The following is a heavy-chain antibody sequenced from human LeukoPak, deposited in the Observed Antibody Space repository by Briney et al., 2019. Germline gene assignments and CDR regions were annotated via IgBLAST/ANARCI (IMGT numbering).Heavy chain of an antibody. J-gene: IGHJ4*02. D-gene: IGHD2-15*01. CDR2: IQQDGNEK. CDR3: ARGWSVPGY. Sequence: GGSLRLSCAASGFTFSNAWMSWVRQAPGKGLEWVASIQQDGNEKYFVDSVKGRFTISRDNAKNSLYLQMNCLRAEDTAVYYCARGWSVPGYWGQGTLVTVSS. V-gene: IGHV3-7*01. CDR1: GFTFSNAW.